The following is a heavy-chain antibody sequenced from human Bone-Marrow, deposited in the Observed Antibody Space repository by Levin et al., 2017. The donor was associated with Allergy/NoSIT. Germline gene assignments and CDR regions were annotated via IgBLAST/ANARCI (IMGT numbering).Heavy chain of an antibody. D-gene: IGHD3-10*01. Sequence: SVKVSCKASGGSIYSHAISWVRQAPGQGLEWMGGIIPMFGAPNYAQKFQDRVAITADESTSTAYMEMTSLTFDDTAMYFCASADLTLARGVPSDYWGQGTLVSVSS. CDR3: ASADLTLARGVPSDY. V-gene: IGHV1-69*13. J-gene: IGHJ4*02. CDR1: GGSIYSHA. CDR2: IIPMFGAP.